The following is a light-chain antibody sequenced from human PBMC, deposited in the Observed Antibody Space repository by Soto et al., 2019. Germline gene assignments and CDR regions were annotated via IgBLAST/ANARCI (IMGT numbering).Light chain of an antibody. J-gene: IGLJ1*01. V-gene: IGLV2-14*01. CDR2: EVS. CDR1: SSDVGGYNY. CDR3: SSYTSSNTYV. Sequence: QSVLTQPASVSGSPGQSITISCTGTSSDVGGYNYVSWSQQHPGKAPQLMIYEVSTRPSGVSNRFSGSESGNTASLTISGLQAEDEADYYCSSYTSSNTYVFGTGTKLTVL.